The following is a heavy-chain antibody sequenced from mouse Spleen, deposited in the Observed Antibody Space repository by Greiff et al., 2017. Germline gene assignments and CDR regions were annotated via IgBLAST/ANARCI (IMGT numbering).Heavy chain of an antibody. CDR3: ARRGGDDYAMDY. D-gene: IGHD2-13*01. CDR1: GYSFTSYW. Sequence: VKLQQSGPQLVRPGASVKISCKASGYSFTSYWMHWVKQRPGQGLEWIGMIDPSDSETRLNQKFKDKATLTVDKSSSTAYMQLSSPTSEDSAVYYCARRGGDDYAMDYWGQGTSVTVSS. CDR2: IDPSDSET. V-gene: IGHV1S126*01. J-gene: IGHJ4*01.